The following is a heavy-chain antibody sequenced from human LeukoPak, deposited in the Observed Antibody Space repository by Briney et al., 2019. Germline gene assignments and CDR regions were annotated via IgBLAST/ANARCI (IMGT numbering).Heavy chain of an antibody. V-gene: IGHV3-73*01. CDR2: IRSKANNYAT. Sequence: TGGSLRLSCVVSGFTFSGSAVHWVRQASGKGLGWVGRIRSKANNYATAYAASVKGRFTISRDDSKNTAYLQMNSLKTEDTAVYYCTGDNFDSSVKFDYWGQGTLVTVSS. D-gene: IGHD3-22*01. CDR3: TGDNFDSSVKFDY. CDR1: GFTFSGSA. J-gene: IGHJ4*02.